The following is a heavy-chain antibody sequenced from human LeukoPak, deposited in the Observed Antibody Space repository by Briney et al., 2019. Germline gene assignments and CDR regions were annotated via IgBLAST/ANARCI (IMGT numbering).Heavy chain of an antibody. D-gene: IGHD2-8*01. CDR3: HPLAYASK. Sequence: HTGGSLRLSCAVSGVTSGFTFSSRWMHWVRQAPGKGLEWVSVTKNDGSSTNYADSVGGRFTVSRDNAQNTVYLEMNSLRVEDTAIYYCHPLAYASKWGQGTLVTVSS. CDR2: TKNDGSST. J-gene: IGHJ4*02. CDR1: GVTSGFTFSSRW. V-gene: IGHV3-74*01.